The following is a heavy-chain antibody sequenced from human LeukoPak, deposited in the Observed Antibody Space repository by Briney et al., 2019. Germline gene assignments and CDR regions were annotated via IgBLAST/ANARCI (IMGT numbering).Heavy chain of an antibody. V-gene: IGHV1-3*01. Sequence: ASVKVSCKASGYTFTNYVIHWVRQAPGQRLEWMGWINGDNTKTEYSPKSQGRVTFTRDTSASTAYMELSSLRSEDTAVYYCARDRCSGGVCYSDVFDFWGQGTLVTVSS. D-gene: IGHD2-15*01. CDR2: INGDNTKT. CDR1: GYTFTNYV. J-gene: IGHJ4*02. CDR3: ARDRCSGGVCYSDVFDF.